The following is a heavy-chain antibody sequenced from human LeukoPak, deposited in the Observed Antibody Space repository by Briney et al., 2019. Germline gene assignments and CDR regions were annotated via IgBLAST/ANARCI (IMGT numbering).Heavy chain of an antibody. CDR1: GFTFSSYG. CDR3: AKVWLVGSTSHFDY. Sequence: PGGSLRLSCAASGFTFSSYGMHWVRQAPGKGLEWVAFIRYDGSNKYYADSVKGRFTISRDNSKNTLYLQMNSLRAEDTAVYYCAKVWLVGSTSHFDYWGQGTLVTVSS. V-gene: IGHV3-30*02. D-gene: IGHD2-2*01. J-gene: IGHJ4*02. CDR2: IRYDGSNK.